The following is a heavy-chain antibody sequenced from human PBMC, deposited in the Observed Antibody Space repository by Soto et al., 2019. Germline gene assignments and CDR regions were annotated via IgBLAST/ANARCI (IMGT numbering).Heavy chain of an antibody. D-gene: IGHD5-12*01. CDR1: GGSFSGYY. CDR3: ASEVTEMATIS. Sequence: YGGSFSGYYWSWIRQPPGKGLEWIGEINHSGSTNYNPSLKSRVTISVDTSKNQFSLKLSSVTAADTAVYYCASEVTEMATISWGQGTLVTVSS. V-gene: IGHV4-34*01. CDR2: INHSGST. J-gene: IGHJ4*02.